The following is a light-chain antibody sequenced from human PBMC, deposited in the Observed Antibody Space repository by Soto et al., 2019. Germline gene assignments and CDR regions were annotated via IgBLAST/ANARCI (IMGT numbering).Light chain of an antibody. J-gene: IGLJ2*01. Sequence: QSALTQPPSASGSPGQSVTISCTGTSSDVGGYNFVSWYQQHPGKAPKLMIYEVSKRPSGVPERFSGSKSGNTASLTVSGLQAEDEADYYCSSYAGSNNLVFGRGTKLTVL. CDR3: SSYAGSNNLV. V-gene: IGLV2-8*01. CDR2: EVS. CDR1: SSDVGGYNF.